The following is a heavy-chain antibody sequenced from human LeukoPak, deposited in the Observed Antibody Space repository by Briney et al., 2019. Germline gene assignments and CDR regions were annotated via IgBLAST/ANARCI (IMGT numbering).Heavy chain of an antibody. D-gene: IGHD3-16*01. V-gene: IGHV3-23*01. CDR2: ISGSGYYT. J-gene: IGHJ6*03. CDR3: AKDGSWGDYYFYFYMDV. Sequence: PGGSLRLSCEASGSGFTFGNFAMSWVRQATGKGLDWVSGISGSGYYTYYADSVKGRFTISRDNSKNTLYIQMNSLRAEDTAVYYCAKDGSWGDYYFYFYMDVWGKGTTVTVSS. CDR1: GSGFTFGNFA.